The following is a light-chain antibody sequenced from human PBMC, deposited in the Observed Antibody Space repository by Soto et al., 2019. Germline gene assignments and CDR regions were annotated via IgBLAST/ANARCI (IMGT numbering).Light chain of an antibody. CDR3: QQLNSYPRAT. Sequence: DIQLTQSPSFLSASVGDRVTITCRASQGISSDLAWYQQKPGKAPKLLIYVASTLQTGVPSRFSGSGSGTEFTLTISSLQPEDFATYYCQQLNSYPRATFGQGTRLEMK. CDR2: VAS. CDR1: QGISSD. V-gene: IGKV1-9*01. J-gene: IGKJ5*01.